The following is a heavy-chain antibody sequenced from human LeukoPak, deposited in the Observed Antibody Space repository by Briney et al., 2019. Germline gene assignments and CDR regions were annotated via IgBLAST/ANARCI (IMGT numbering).Heavy chain of an antibody. D-gene: IGHD3-22*01. CDR2: IIPIFGTA. J-gene: IGHJ4*02. Sequence: GSSVKVSCKASGGTFSSYSISWVRQAPGQGLEWMGGIIPIFGTANYAQKFQGRVTITTDKSTSTAYMELSSLRSEDTAVYYCAREAQIRSSGYSFDYWGQGTLVTVSS. V-gene: IGHV1-69*05. CDR1: GGTFSSYS. CDR3: AREAQIRSSGYSFDY.